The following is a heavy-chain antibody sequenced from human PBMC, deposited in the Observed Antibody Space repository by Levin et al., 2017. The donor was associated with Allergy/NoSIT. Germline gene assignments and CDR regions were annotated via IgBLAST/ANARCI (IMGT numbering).Heavy chain of an antibody. Sequence: VASVKVSCQASGYSFISYWFGWVRQRPGKGLEWMGLIFPGDSDTRVSPSFQGQIIMSVDKSISTAYLQWTSLKASDSAMYYCARRDSDGSNSFDYWGQGTLVIVSS. V-gene: IGHV5-51*01. D-gene: IGHD4-23*01. CDR2: IFPGDSDT. CDR3: ARRDSDGSNSFDY. J-gene: IGHJ4*02. CDR1: GYSFISYW.